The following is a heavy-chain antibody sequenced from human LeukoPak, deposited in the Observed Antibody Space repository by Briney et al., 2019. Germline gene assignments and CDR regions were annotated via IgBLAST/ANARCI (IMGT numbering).Heavy chain of an antibody. D-gene: IGHD3-10*01. CDR1: GFTFSSYA. CDR2: IRGSGGST. Sequence: GGSLRLSCAASGFTFSSYAMSWVRQAPAKGLEWVSAIRGSGGSTYYADSVKGRFTVSRDNSKNTLYLQMNSLRAEDTAVYYCAKRASGSGTSLYYFDYWGQGTLVTVSS. J-gene: IGHJ4*02. V-gene: IGHV3-23*01. CDR3: AKRASGSGTSLYYFDY.